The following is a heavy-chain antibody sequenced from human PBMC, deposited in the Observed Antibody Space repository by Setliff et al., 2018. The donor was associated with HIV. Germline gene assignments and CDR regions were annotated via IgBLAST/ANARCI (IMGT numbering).Heavy chain of an antibody. CDR1: GASISSSSYF. CDR2: IYYSGST. D-gene: IGHD2-2*01. Sequence: SETLSLTCTVSGASISSSSYFWGWIRQPPGKGLEWIGSIYYSGSTYYNPSLKSRVTISVDTSKRQFSLTMTSVTAADTAVYYCARGLSSQTYWGTRPLGLDYWGQGSLVTVSS. CDR3: ARGLSSQTYWGTRPLGLDY. V-gene: IGHV4-39*02. J-gene: IGHJ4*01.